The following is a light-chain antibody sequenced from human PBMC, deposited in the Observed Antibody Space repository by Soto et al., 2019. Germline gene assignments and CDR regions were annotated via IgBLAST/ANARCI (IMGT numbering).Light chain of an antibody. CDR3: SSYKTSSTVVV. CDR2: GVS. J-gene: IGLJ2*01. V-gene: IGLV2-14*01. Sequence: QSALTQPASVSGSPGQSITNSCTGTSSDIGGYNYVSWYQQYPGKAPKLMIFGVSDRPSGVSNRFSGSKSGTTASLTISGLQAEDEADYYCSSYKTSSTVVVFGGGTKLTVL. CDR1: SSDIGGYNY.